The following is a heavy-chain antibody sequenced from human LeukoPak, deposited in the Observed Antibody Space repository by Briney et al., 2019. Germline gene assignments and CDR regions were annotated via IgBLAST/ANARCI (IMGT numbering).Heavy chain of an antibody. Sequence: SVTLSCMAPEGTFSSYAYIWVLQAPGQGLEWMGGIIPIFGTANYAQKFQGRVTITADESTSTAYMELSSLRSEDTAVYYCARSFPFGELYEWGQGTLVTVSS. D-gene: IGHD3-10*01. CDR1: EGTFSSYA. V-gene: IGHV1-69*13. CDR2: IIPIFGTA. CDR3: ARSFPFGELYE. J-gene: IGHJ4*02.